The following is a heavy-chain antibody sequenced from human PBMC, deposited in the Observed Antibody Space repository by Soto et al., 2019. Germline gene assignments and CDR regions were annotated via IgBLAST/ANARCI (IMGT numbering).Heavy chain of an antibody. CDR1: GGSISSYY. CDR2: IYYSGST. D-gene: IGHD3-3*01. CDR3: ARHSEGSGYYDAFDI. J-gene: IGHJ3*02. Sequence: PSDTLSLTCTLPGGSISSYYWSWIRQPPGKGLEWIGYIYYSGSTNYNPSLKSRVTISVDTSKNQFSLKLSSVTAADTAVYYCARHSEGSGYYDAFDIWGQGTMVT. V-gene: IGHV4-59*08.